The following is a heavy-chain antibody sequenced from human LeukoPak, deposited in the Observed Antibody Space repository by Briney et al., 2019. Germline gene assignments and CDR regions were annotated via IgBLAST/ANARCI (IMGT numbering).Heavy chain of an antibody. CDR1: GFTFSSYA. J-gene: IGHJ4*02. V-gene: IGHV3-30-3*01. CDR2: ISYDGSNK. CDR3: AKEYDGY. D-gene: IGHD2-8*01. Sequence: PGGSLRLSCAASGFTFSSYAMHWVRQAPGKGLEWVAVISYDGSNKYYADSVKGRFIISRDNSRNTLYLQMNSLRAEDTAVYYCAKEYDGYWGQGTLVTVSS.